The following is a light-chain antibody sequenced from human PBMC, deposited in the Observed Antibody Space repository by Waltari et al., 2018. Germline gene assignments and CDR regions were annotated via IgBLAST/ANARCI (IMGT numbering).Light chain of an antibody. CDR3: CSYAGGSRVI. Sequence: QSALTQPASLSGSPGQSITISCAGTKNDLGTYNFFSWFQQFPGQAPKLIVSEATKRPSGVSYRFSGSKSGNTASLTISGLQAEDEADYYCCSYAGGSRVIFGGGTKLTVL. CDR2: EAT. J-gene: IGLJ2*01. V-gene: IGLV2-23*01. CDR1: KNDLGTYNF.